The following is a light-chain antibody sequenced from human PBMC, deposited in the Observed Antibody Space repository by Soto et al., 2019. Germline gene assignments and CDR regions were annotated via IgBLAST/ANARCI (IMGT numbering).Light chain of an antibody. CDR3: QQFGSSPPFT. CDR1: QSVSRSY. J-gene: IGKJ5*01. V-gene: IGKV3-20*01. Sequence: VLTQSPGTLSLSPGERATLSCRASQSVSRSYLAWYQQKPGQAPRLLIYDASSRATDIPDRFSGSVSGTDFSLTISRLETEDFAVYYCQQFGSSPPFTFGQGTRLEIK. CDR2: DAS.